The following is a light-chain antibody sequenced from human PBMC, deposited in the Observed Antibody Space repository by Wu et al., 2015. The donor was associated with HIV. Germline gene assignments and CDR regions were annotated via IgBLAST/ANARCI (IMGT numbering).Light chain of an antibody. V-gene: IGKV1-39*01. CDR1: QNINGF. CDR2: TAS. Sequence: DIQMTQSPSSLSASVGDRVTISCRASQNINGFLNWYQQRPGRAPKLLIYTASVLQRGVSSRFRGSESGTDFSLTINGLQPEDFATYYCQQTYGTPWTFGQGTKVELK. J-gene: IGKJ1*01. CDR3: QQTYGTPWT.